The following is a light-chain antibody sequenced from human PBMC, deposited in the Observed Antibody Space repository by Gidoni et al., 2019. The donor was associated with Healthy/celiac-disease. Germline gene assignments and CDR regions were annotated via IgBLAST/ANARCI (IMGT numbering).Light chain of an antibody. Sequence: QSALTQPASVSGSPGQSINISCTGTLSDVVSYNLVSCYQHPPCKVPKLIIYACTKLPSGVSNRFSGSKSVNTSSLTISGLQAEDEADYYCCSYAGTSTVFGGGTKLTVL. CDR2: ACT. CDR3: CSYAGTSTV. V-gene: IGLV2-23*01. J-gene: IGLJ2*01. CDR1: LSDVVSYNL.